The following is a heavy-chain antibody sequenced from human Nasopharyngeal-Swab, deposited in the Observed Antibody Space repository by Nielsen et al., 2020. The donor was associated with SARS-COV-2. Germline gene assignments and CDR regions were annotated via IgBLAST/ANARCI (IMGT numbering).Heavy chain of an antibody. Sequence: GGSLRLSCAASGFTFDDYAMRWVRQAPGKGLEWVANIKQDGSEKYYVDSVKGRFTISRDDAKNSLYLQMNSLRAEDTAVYYCARDCYGFSTTCNLLDYWGQGTLVTVSS. D-gene: IGHD2/OR15-2a*01. V-gene: IGHV3-7*01. J-gene: IGHJ4*02. CDR2: IKQDGSEK. CDR1: GFTFDDYA. CDR3: ARDCYGFSTTCNLLDY.